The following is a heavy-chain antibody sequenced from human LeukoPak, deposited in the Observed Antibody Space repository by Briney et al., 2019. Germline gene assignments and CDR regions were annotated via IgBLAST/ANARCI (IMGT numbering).Heavy chain of an antibody. J-gene: IGHJ4*02. CDR1: GDSITTSY. CDR2: IYHSGST. Sequence: PSETLSLTCTVSGDSITTSYWSWIRQPPEKGLEYIEYIYHSGSTNYNPSLKSRVTISVDTSKNQFSLKLNSVTAADTAVYYCSYGDYGRFDYWGQGTLVTVSS. CDR3: SYGDYGRFDY. D-gene: IGHD4-17*01. V-gene: IGHV4-59*01.